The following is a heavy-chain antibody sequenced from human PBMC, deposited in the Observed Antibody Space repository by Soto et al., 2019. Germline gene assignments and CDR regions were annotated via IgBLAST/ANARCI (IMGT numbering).Heavy chain of an antibody. V-gene: IGHV1-2*02. J-gene: IGHJ5*02. CDR1: GYTFTGYY. CDR2: INPNSGGT. Sequence: VASVKVSCKASGYTFTGYYMHWVRQAPGQGLEWMGWINPNSGGTNYAQKFQGRVTMTRDTSISTAYMELSRLRSDDTAVYYCARGRRVKEINSNWFDPWGQGTLVTAPQ. CDR3: ARGRRVKEINSNWFDP.